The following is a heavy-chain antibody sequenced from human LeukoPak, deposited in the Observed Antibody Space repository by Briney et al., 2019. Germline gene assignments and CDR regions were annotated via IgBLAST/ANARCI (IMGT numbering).Heavy chain of an antibody. D-gene: IGHD2-2*01. V-gene: IGHV3-74*01. CDR1: GFTLSSYW. Sequence: GGSLRLSCAVSGFTLSSYWMHWLRQAPGKGRVWVSRIDSGGSTTDYADSVKGRFTISRDNANNTLYLQMNSLRAEDAGVYYCARGLTLLGYCSSTSCLMNYWGQGTLVTVSS. CDR2: IDSGGSTT. J-gene: IGHJ4*02. CDR3: ARGLTLLGYCSSTSCLMNY.